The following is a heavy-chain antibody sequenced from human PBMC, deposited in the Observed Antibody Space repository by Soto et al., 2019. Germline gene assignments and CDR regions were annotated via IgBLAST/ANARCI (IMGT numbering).Heavy chain of an antibody. CDR3: ARDQSLWFRDY. D-gene: IGHD3-10*01. CDR2: INNDGSVT. CDR1: GFTFSNYW. Sequence: EVQLVESGGDLVQPGGSLRLSCAASGFTFSNYWVHWVRQAPGKGLVWVSRINNDGSVTTYADSVKGRFTISRDNAKDTLYLEMNSLSAEDTAVYYCARDQSLWFRDYWGQGTLVTVSS. J-gene: IGHJ4*02. V-gene: IGHV3-74*01.